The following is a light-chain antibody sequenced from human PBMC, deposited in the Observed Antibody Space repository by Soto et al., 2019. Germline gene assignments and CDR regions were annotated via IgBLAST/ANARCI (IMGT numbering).Light chain of an antibody. CDR3: QEYSKWPLFT. Sequence: EIVVTQSPGILSVSPGDRATLSCRASQSVSTNLAWYQQKPGQAPTLLIYAASTRATGIPARVTGSGSGTDFNITISSLQSEDFAVYYCQEYSKWPLFTFGPGTRVDIK. V-gene: IGKV3-15*01. CDR2: AAS. J-gene: IGKJ3*01. CDR1: QSVSTN.